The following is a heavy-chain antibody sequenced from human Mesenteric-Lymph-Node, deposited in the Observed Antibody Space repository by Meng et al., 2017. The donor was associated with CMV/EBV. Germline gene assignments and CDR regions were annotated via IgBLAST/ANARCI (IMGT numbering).Heavy chain of an antibody. V-gene: IGHV3-7*01. CDR2: IKQDGSEK. J-gene: IGHJ3*01. CDR1: GFTFSSYW. Sequence: GGSLRLSCAASGFTFSSYWMSWVRQAPGKGLEWVANIKQDGSEKYYVDSVKGRFTISRNNAKNSLYLQMDSLRPEDTAVYYCARGLPIFGVVGDAFDVWGQGTMVTVSS. CDR3: ARGLPIFGVVGDAFDV. D-gene: IGHD3-3*01.